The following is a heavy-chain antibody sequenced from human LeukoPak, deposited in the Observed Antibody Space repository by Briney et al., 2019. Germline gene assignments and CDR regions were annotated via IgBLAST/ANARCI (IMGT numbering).Heavy chain of an antibody. Sequence: ASVKVSCKASGYTFASYGISWVRQAPGQGLEWMGWISAYNGNTNYAQKLQGRVTMTRDTSTSTVYMELSSLRSEDTAVYYCARRSLGYDILTGYTSRYYYGMDVWGQGTTVTVSS. V-gene: IGHV1-18*01. CDR1: GYTFASYG. D-gene: IGHD3-9*01. J-gene: IGHJ6*02. CDR2: ISAYNGNT. CDR3: ARRSLGYDILTGYTSRYYYGMDV.